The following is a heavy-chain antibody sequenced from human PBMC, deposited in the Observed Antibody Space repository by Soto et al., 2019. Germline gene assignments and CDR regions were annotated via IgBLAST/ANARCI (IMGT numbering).Heavy chain of an antibody. V-gene: IGHV3-64D*06. D-gene: IGHD5-18*01. CDR2: MSPDAGDI. CDR1: GFTFTSYT. Sequence: GGSLRLSCSASGFTFTSYTMHWVRHAPGEGLEYVSGMSPDAGDIAYTDSVKGRFSISRDNAKNILFLQMSSLRPEDTAVYYCVRGYRNRPFDYWGQGTLVTVSS. J-gene: IGHJ4*02. CDR3: VRGYRNRPFDY.